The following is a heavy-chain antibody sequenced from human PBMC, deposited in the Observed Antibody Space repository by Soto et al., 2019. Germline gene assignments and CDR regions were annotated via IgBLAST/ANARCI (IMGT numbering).Heavy chain of an antibody. CDR3: TRDKPLPYNSNSGKGCDGMDV. V-gene: IGHV4-31*03. CDR1: GGSIRSGGYF. Sequence: QVQLQESGPGLVKPSQTLSLTCIVSGGSIRSGGYFWSWIRQHPGKGLEWIGNTYYNSGSTNYTPSLKSRVSIAVDASKNQFSLDLRSVTAADTAVYFCTRDKPLPYNSNSGKGCDGMDVWGQGTTVIVS. CDR2: TYYNSGST. J-gene: IGHJ6*02. D-gene: IGHD1-20*01.